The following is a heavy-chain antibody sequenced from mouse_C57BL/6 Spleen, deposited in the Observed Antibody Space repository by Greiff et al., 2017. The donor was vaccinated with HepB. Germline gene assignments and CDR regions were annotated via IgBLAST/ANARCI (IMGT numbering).Heavy chain of an antibody. D-gene: IGHD3-2*02. CDR1: GYTFTSYG. CDR2: IYPRSGNT. Sequence: QVQLQQSGAELARPGASVKLSCKASGYTFTSYGISWVKQRTGQGLEWIGEIYPRSGNTYYIEKFKGKGTLTADKSSSTALMELRSLTPEDSAVYFCASHRSGYVGTWFAYWGQGTLVTVSA. CDR3: ASHRSGYVGTWFAY. J-gene: IGHJ3*01. V-gene: IGHV1-81*01.